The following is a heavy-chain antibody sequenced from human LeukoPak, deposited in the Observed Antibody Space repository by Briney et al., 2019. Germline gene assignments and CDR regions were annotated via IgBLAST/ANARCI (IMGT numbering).Heavy chain of an antibody. D-gene: IGHD2-8*01. J-gene: IGHJ3*02. Sequence: PSETLSLTCAVSGGSISSYYWSWIRQPAGKGLEWIGRIYTSGSTNYNPSLKSRVTMSVDTSKNQFSLKLSSAAAADTAVYYCARVRAMAGTNDAFYIWGKGTMVTVST. V-gene: IGHV4-4*07. CDR2: IYTSGST. CDR3: ARVRAMAGTNDAFYI. CDR1: GGSISSYY.